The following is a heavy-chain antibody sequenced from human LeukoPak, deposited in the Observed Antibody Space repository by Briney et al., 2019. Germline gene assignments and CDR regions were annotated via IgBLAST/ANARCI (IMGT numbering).Heavy chain of an antibody. CDR1: GGSISSGGYS. D-gene: IGHD3-22*01. CDR2: IYHSGST. J-gene: IGHJ5*02. CDR3: ARGDYYDSSGYYQYNWFDP. Sequence: PSETLSLTCAVSGGSISSGGYSWSWIRQPPGKGLEWIVYIYHSGSTYYNPSLKSRVTISVDRSKNQFSLKLSSVTAADTAVYYCARGDYYDSSGYYQYNWFDPWGQGTLVTVSS. V-gene: IGHV4-30-2*01.